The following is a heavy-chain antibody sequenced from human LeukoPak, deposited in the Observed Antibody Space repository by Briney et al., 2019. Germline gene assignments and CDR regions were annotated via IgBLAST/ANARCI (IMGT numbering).Heavy chain of an antibody. J-gene: IGHJ5*02. CDR3: ARQGIAAAKDNWFDP. V-gene: IGHV5-10-1*01. D-gene: IGHD6-13*01. CDR2: IDPSDSYT. CDR1: GYSFTSYW. Sequence: GESLRISCKGAGYSFTSYWISWVRQLPGKGLEWRGRIDPSDSYTNYSPSFQGHVTISADKSISTAYLQCSSLKASDTAMHYCARQGIAAAKDNWFDPWGQGTLVTVSS.